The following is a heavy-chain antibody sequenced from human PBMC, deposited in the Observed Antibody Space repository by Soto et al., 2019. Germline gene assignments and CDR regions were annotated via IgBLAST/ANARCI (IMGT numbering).Heavy chain of an antibody. D-gene: IGHD6-13*01. J-gene: IGHJ6*02. Sequence: SVKVSCKASGGTFSSYAISWVRQAPGQGFEWMGGLILPFGTPNYAQKFQGRVTISADESMTTVYMELRGLTSEDTAVYYCARDHGGGGYSSSWYKSYYYYYGMDVWGQGTTVTVSS. CDR3: ARDHGGGGYSSSWYKSYYYYYGMDV. V-gene: IGHV1-69*13. CDR2: LILPFGTP. CDR1: GGTFSSYA.